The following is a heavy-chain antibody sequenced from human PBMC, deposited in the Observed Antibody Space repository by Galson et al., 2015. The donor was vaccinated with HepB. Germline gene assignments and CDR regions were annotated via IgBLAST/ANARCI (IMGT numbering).Heavy chain of an antibody. J-gene: IGHJ1*01. CDR2: INAGNGNT. Sequence: SVKVSCKASGYTFTSYAMHWVRQAPGQRLEWMGWINAGNGNTKYSQKFQGRVTITRDTSASTAYMELSSLRSEDTAVYYCARQFRLGHAEYFQHWGQGTLVPVSS. CDR3: ARQFRLGHAEYFQH. V-gene: IGHV1-3*01. D-gene: IGHD6-19*01. CDR1: GYTFTSYA.